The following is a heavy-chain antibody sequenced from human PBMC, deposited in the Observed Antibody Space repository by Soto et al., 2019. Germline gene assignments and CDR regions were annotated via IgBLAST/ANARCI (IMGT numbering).Heavy chain of an antibody. CDR1: GASISSYY. Sequence: LSLTCTVAGASISSYYWSWIRQPAGKGLEWIGRIYPSGNTNYSPSLKSRVTMSVDTSKNQFSLKLSSVTAADTAMYYCARVMTGGSGSYYRLFDYWGQGTLVTVSS. D-gene: IGHD1-26*01. J-gene: IGHJ4*02. CDR2: IYPSGNT. V-gene: IGHV4-4*07. CDR3: ARVMTGGSGSYYRLFDY.